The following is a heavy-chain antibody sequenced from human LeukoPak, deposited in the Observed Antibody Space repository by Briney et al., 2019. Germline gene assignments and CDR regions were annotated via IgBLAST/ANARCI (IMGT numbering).Heavy chain of an antibody. CDR1: GYTLTELS. J-gene: IGHJ4*02. CDR3: ATSYCGGDCYAREFDY. D-gene: IGHD2-21*01. Sequence: ASVKVSCKVSGYTLTELSMHWVRQAPGKGLEWMGGFDPEDGETIYAQKFQGRVTMTEDTSTDTAYMELSSLRSEDTAVYYCATSYCGGDCYAREFDYWGQGTLVTVSS. CDR2: FDPEDGET. V-gene: IGHV1-24*01.